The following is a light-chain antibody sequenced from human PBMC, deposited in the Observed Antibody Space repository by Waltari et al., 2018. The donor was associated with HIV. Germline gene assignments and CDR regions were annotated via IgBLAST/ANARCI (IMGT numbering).Light chain of an antibody. CDR3: YSTDSSGNF. V-gene: IGLV3-10*01. CDR1: PFPDHS. CDR2: EAN. J-gene: IGLJ2*01. Sequence: SYELTQPPPLSVSPGHTPRITSSGDPFPDHSPYCYQQKSGQPPVLVIYEANKPPPAIAERFCGTASGTMAMLVISGAQVEEEADYYCYSTDSSGNFFGGGTKLTVL.